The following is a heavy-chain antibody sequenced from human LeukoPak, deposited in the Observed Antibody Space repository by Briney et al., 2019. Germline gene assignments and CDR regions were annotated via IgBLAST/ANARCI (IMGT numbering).Heavy chain of an antibody. CDR3: ATSGWYLLPGVY. V-gene: IGHV4-39*01. Sequence: SETLSLTCTASGGSISSTNYYWGWIRQPPGKGLEWIGSIYYSGSTYYNPSLESRVTISVDTSKNQFSLKLSSVTAADTAVYYCATSGWYLLPGVYWGQGTLVTVSS. CDR1: GGSISSTNYY. J-gene: IGHJ4*02. CDR2: IYYSGST. D-gene: IGHD6-19*01.